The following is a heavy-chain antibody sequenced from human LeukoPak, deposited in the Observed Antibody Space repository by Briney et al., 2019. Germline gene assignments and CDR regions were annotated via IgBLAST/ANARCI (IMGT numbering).Heavy chain of an antibody. V-gene: IGHV4-34*01. CDR2: INHSGST. Sequence: SETLSLTCAVYGGSFSGYYWSWIRQPPGKGLEWIGEINHSGSTNYNPSLKSRVTISVDTSKNQFSLKLSSVTAADTAVYYCARQRMGATSEFDYWGQGTLVTVSS. CDR1: GGSFSGYY. J-gene: IGHJ4*02. D-gene: IGHD1-26*01. CDR3: ARQRMGATSEFDY.